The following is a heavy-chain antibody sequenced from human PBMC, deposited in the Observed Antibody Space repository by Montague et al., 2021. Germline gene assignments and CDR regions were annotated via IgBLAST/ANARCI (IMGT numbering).Heavy chain of an antibody. CDR1: GLTFDNCA. Sequence: SLRLSCAVSGLTFDNCAMTWVRQAPGKGLEWVSGISARSDNIYYADSVKGRVTISRDNSKNTLYLQMRDLRAEDTAVYYCARDRRGGTYFDYWGQGTLVTVSS. D-gene: IGHD2-15*01. V-gene: IGHV3-23*01. CDR2: ISARSDNI. J-gene: IGHJ4*02. CDR3: ARDRRGGTYFDY.